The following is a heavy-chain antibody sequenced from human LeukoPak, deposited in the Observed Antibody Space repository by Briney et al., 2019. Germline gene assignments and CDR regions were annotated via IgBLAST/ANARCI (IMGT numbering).Heavy chain of an antibody. D-gene: IGHD3-3*01. J-gene: IGHJ1*01. CDR3: ARHPYFGIFGVAPEYFQH. CDR2: IYYSGST. CDR1: GASFSGTSYY. Sequence: SETLSLTCNVSGASFSGTSYYWAWLRQPPGGGLEWIGSIYYSGSTYYNPSLKSRVTISVDTSKNQFSLKLSSVTAADTAVYYCARHPYFGIFGVAPEYFQHWGQGTLVTVSS. V-gene: IGHV4-39*01.